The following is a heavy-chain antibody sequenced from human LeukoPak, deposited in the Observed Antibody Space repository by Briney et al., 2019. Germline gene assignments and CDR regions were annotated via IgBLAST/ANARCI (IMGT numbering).Heavy chain of an antibody. J-gene: IGHJ3*02. Sequence: SETLSLTCTVSGGSVSSGGYYWSWIRQHPGKGLEWIGYIYYSGSTYYNPSLRSRVTISVDTSKNQFSLKLSSVTAADTAVYFCARRRVVVASTDGASGAFDIWGQGTMVTVSS. CDR3: ARRRVVVASTDGASGAFDI. D-gene: IGHD2-15*01. V-gene: IGHV4-31*03. CDR1: GGSVSSGGYY. CDR2: IYYSGST.